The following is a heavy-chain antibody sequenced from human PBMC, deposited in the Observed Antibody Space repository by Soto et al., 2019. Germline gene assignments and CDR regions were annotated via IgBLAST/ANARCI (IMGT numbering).Heavy chain of an antibody. D-gene: IGHD2-2*01. CDR3: AREDHIVVVPQGPTQETNWFNP. Sequence: SETLSLTCTVSGGSISSSSYYWGWIRQPPGKGLEWIGSIYYSGSTYYNPSLKSRVTISVDTSKNQFSLKLSSVTAADTAVYYCAREDHIVVVPQGPTQETNWFNPWGQGTLVTVSS. CDR2: IYYSGST. V-gene: IGHV4-39*02. J-gene: IGHJ5*02. CDR1: GGSISSSSYY.